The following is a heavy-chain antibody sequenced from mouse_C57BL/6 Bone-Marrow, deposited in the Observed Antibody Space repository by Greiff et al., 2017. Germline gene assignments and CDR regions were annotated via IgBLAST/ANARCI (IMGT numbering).Heavy chain of an antibody. D-gene: IGHD2-3*01. CDR1: GYTFTGYW. CDR2: ILPGSGST. Sequence: QVQLQQSGAELMKPGASVKLSCKATGYTFTGYWIEWVKQRPGHGLEWIGEILPGSGSTNSNEKFKGKATFTADTSSNTAYMQLSSLTTEDSAIYYCARQGYDGYYAYYAMDYWGQGTSVTVSS. CDR3: ARQGYDGYYAYYAMDY. V-gene: IGHV1-9*01. J-gene: IGHJ4*01.